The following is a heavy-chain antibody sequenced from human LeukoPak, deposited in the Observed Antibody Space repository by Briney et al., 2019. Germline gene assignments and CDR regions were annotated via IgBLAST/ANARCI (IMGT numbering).Heavy chain of an antibody. Sequence: GGSLRLSCAASGFTFSSYGMHWVRQAPGKGLEWVAVIWYDGSNKYYADSVKGRFTISRDNSKSTLYLQMNSLRAEDTAVYYCAKDAHYYDSSGSYDYWGQGTLVTVSS. D-gene: IGHD3-22*01. CDR3: AKDAHYYDSSGSYDY. CDR1: GFTFSSYG. CDR2: IWYDGSNK. V-gene: IGHV3-33*06. J-gene: IGHJ4*02.